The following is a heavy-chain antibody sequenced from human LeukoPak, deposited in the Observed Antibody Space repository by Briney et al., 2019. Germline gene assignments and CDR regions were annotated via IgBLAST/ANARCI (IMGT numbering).Heavy chain of an antibody. V-gene: IGHV1-18*01. Sequence: ASVTVSCKASGYTFTSYGISSVRQAPGQGLEWMGGISAYNGNTNYAQKLQGRVTMTTDTSTSTAYMELRSLRSDDTAVYYCARDSYYYDSSGYPLHMAFDIWGQGTMVTVSS. CDR2: ISAYNGNT. D-gene: IGHD3-22*01. CDR3: ARDSYYYDSSGYPLHMAFDI. J-gene: IGHJ3*02. CDR1: GYTFTSYG.